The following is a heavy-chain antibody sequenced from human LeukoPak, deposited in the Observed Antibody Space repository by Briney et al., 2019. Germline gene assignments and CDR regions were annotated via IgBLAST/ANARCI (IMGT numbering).Heavy chain of an antibody. CDR3: ARGLLRYFDWLLSGFDP. CDR2: INTNTGNP. J-gene: IGHJ5*02. CDR1: GYTFTSYA. D-gene: IGHD3-9*01. V-gene: IGHV7-4-1*02. Sequence: ASVKVSCKASGYTFTSYAMNWVRQAPGQGLEWMGWINTNTGNPTYAQGFTGRFVFSLDTSVSTAYLQISSLKAEDTAVYYCARGLLRYFDWLLSGFDPWGQGTLVTVSS.